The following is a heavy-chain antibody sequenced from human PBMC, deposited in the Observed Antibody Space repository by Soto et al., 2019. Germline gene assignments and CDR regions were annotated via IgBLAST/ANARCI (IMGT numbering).Heavy chain of an antibody. CDR2: FDPEDGET. CDR1: GYTLTELS. J-gene: IGHJ4*02. Sequence: ASVKVSCKVSGYTLTELSMHWVRQAPGKGLEWMGGFDPEDGETIYAQKFQGRVTMTEDTSTDTAYMELSSLRSEDTAVYYCASTKAYYYGSGSYYSYWGQGTLVTVSS. CDR3: ASTKAYYYGSGSYYSY. D-gene: IGHD3-10*01. V-gene: IGHV1-24*01.